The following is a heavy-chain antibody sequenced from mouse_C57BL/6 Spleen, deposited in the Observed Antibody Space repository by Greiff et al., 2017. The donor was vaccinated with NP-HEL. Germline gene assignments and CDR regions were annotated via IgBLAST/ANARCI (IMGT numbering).Heavy chain of an antibody. V-gene: IGHV1-5*01. Sequence: VQLQQSGTVLARPGASVKMSCKTSGYTFTSYWMHWVKQRPGQGLEWIGAIYPGNSDTSYNQKFKGKAKLTAVTSARTSYMELSSLTNEDSAVYYCTRTFTNWVDYWGQGTTLTVSS. CDR1: GYTFTSYW. J-gene: IGHJ2*01. CDR3: TRTFTNWVDY. D-gene: IGHD4-1*01. CDR2: IYPGNSDT.